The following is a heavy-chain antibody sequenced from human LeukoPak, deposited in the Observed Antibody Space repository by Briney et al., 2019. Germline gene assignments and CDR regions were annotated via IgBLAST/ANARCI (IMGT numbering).Heavy chain of an antibody. CDR2: ISSYGSTI. J-gene: IGHJ6*02. CDR1: GFTFSSYE. CDR3: AREKTPTGYNVYYYGMDV. Sequence: GGSLRLSCAASGFTFSSYEMNWVRQAPGKGLEWVSYISSYGSTIYYADSVKGRFTISRDNAKNSLYLQMNSLRAEDTAVYYCAREKTPTGYNVYYYGMDVWGQGTTVTVSS. D-gene: IGHD1-14*01. V-gene: IGHV3-48*03.